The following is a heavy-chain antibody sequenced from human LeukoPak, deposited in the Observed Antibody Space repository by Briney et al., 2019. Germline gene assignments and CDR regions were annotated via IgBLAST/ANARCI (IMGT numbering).Heavy chain of an antibody. J-gene: IGHJ4*02. V-gene: IGHV3-23*01. D-gene: IGHD6-13*01. CDR2: INGGGTTT. Sequence: GGSLRLSCAASGFTFSSYAMSWVRQAPGKGLEWVSAINGGGTTTSYADSVKGRFTISRDNSKNTLYLQINSLGAEDTAVYYCARGVAVSSRIAAVWGQGTLVTVSS. CDR3: ARGVAVSSRIAAV. CDR1: GFTFSSYA.